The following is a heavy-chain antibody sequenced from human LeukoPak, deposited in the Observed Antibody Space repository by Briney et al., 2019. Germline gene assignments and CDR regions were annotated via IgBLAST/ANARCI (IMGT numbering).Heavy chain of an antibody. D-gene: IGHD3-10*01. CDR2: IYYSGST. V-gene: IGHV4-39*07. CDR3: ARGPRTMVRGVIRFPNWYFDL. CDR1: GGSISSSSYY. J-gene: IGHJ2*01. Sequence: SETLSLSCTVSGGSISSSSYYWGWIRQPPGKGLEWIGSIYYSGSTYYNPSLKSRVTISVDTSKNQFSLKLSSVTAADTAVYYCARGPRTMVRGVIRFPNWYFDLWGRGTLVTVSS.